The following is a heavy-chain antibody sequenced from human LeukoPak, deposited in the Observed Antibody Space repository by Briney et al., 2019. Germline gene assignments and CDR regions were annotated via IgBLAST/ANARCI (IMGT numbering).Heavy chain of an antibody. CDR3: ARVTTIFGVAYFDY. CDR1: GGSISSYY. CDR2: IYYSGST. Sequence: PSETLSLTCTVSGGSISSYYWSWIRQPPGKGLEWIGYIYYSGSTNYNPSLKSRVTISVDTSKNQFSLKLSSVTAADTAVYYCARVTTIFGVAYFDYWGQGTLVTVSS. V-gene: IGHV4-59*01. J-gene: IGHJ4*02. D-gene: IGHD3-3*01.